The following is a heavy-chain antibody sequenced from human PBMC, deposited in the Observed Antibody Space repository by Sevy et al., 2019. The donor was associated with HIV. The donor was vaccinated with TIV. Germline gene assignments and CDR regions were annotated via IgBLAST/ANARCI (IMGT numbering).Heavy chain of an antibody. CDR2: ISNSGNTV. V-gene: IGHV3-11*01. J-gene: IGHJ6*02. Sequence: GGSLRLSCSASGLTFSDYYMTWIRQAPGKGLECISYISNSGNTVYYADSVKGRFTVSRDNAKKSLDLQLNSLRDEDTAVYYCARDNYCISGDCCYGFVLDFWGQGTTVTVSS. CDR3: ARDNYCISGDCCYGFVLDF. CDR1: GLTFSDYY. D-gene: IGHD2-2*01.